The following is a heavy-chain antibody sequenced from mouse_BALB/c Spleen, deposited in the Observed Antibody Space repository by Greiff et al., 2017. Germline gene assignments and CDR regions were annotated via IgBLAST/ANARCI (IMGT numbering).Heavy chain of an antibody. V-gene: IGHV1-5*01. CDR3: TRGGYDGYFYYAMDY. CDR1: GYSFTSYW. Sequence: EVHLVESGTVLARPGASVKMSCKASGYSFTSYWMHWVKQRPGQGLEWIGAIYPGNSDTSYNQKFKGKAKLTAVTSASTAYMELSSLTNEDSAVYYCTRGGYDGYFYYAMDYWGQGTSVTVSS. D-gene: IGHD2-3*01. CDR2: IYPGNSDT. J-gene: IGHJ4*01.